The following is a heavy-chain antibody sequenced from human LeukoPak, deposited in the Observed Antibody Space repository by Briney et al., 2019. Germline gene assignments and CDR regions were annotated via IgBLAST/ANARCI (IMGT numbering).Heavy chain of an antibody. D-gene: IGHD3-10*01. CDR1: GFTFSSCS. Sequence: GGSLRLSCAASGFTFSSCSMNWVRQAPGKGLEWVSSISRSSSYIYYADSVKGRFTISRDNPKNSLYLQMNSLRAEDTAVYYCARSIMVRGVIIPYYFDYWGQGTLVTVSS. CDR3: ARSIMVRGVIIPYYFDY. J-gene: IGHJ4*02. V-gene: IGHV3-21*01. CDR2: ISRSSSYI.